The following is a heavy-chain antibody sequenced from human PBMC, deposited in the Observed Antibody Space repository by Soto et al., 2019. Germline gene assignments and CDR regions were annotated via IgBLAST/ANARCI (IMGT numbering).Heavy chain of an antibody. Sequence: QVQLVESGGGVVQPGRSLRLSCAASGFTFSSYAMHWVRQAPGKGLEWVAVISYDGSNKYYADSVKGRFTISRDNSKNTLYLQMNSLRAEDTAVYYCARDPVRERTPYYYYYGMDVWGQGTTVTVSS. CDR1: GFTFSSYA. J-gene: IGHJ6*02. CDR2: ISYDGSNK. V-gene: IGHV3-30-3*01. D-gene: IGHD1-1*01. CDR3: ARDPVRERTPYYYYYGMDV.